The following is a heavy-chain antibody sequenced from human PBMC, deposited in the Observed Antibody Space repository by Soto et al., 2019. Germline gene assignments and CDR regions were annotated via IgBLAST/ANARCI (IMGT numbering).Heavy chain of an antibody. Sequence: SVKVSCKASGYTFTSYCMHWVRQAPGQGLEWMGIINPSGGSTSYAQKFQDRVTMTTDTSTSTVYMELSSLTSEDTAVYYCTRAPLGIIVAPDFWGQGTLVTVSS. CDR2: INPSGGST. CDR3: TRAPLGIIVAPDF. D-gene: IGHD3-22*01. J-gene: IGHJ4*02. V-gene: IGHV1-46*01. CDR1: GYTFTSYC.